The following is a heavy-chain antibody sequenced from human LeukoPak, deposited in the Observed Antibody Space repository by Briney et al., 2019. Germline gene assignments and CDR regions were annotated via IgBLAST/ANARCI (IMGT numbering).Heavy chain of an antibody. D-gene: IGHD1-26*01. CDR2: IWYDGSNK. V-gene: IGHV3-33*08. Sequence: PGGSLRLSCAASGFTFSRFGIHWVRQSPGKGLEWVTIIWYDGSNKYYADSVKGRFTISRDNSKNTLYLQMNSLRAEDTAVYYCARQSGSSFDYWGQGTLVTVSS. CDR3: ARQSGSSFDY. J-gene: IGHJ4*02. CDR1: GFTFSRFG.